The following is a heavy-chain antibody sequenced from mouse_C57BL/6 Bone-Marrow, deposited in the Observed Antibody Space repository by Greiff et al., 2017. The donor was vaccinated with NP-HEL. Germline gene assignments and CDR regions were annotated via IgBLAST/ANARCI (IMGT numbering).Heavy chain of an antibody. J-gene: IGHJ1*03. V-gene: IGHV5-12*01. D-gene: IGHD1-1*01. Sequence: EVQLVESGGGLVQPGGSLKLSCAASGFTFSDYYMYWVRQTPEKRLEWVAYISNGGGSTYYPDTVKGRFTISRDNAKNTLYLQMSRLKSEDTAMYYCARHDYGSRGYFDVWGTGTTVTVSS. CDR2: ISNGGGST. CDR1: GFTFSDYY. CDR3: ARHDYGSRGYFDV.